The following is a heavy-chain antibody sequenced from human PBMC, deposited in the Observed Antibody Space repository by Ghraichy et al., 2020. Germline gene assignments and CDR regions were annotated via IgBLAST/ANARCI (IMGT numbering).Heavy chain of an antibody. Sequence: GGSLRLSCAASGFTFSSYAMHWVRQAPGKGLEWVAVISYDGSNKYYADSVKGRFTISRDNSKNTLYLQMNSLRAEDTAVYYCARESIAARSYYYMDVWGKGTTVTVSS. CDR1: GFTFSSYA. J-gene: IGHJ6*03. V-gene: IGHV3-30*04. D-gene: IGHD6-6*01. CDR3: ARESIAARSYYYMDV. CDR2: ISYDGSNK.